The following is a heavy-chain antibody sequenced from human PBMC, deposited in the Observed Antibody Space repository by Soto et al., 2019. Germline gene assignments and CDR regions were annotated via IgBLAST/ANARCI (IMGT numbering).Heavy chain of an antibody. V-gene: IGHV3-7*04. J-gene: IGHJ3*02. CDR2: IKQDGRAA. CDR3: ARGDYHDTTGPFSDAFDI. Sequence: PGGSLRLSWSASGFPFSTYWMSWVRQAPGKRLEWVANIKQDGRAAWYVYSVKGRFTISRDNAKKSLYLQMNSLRVEGTAVYYCARGDYHDTTGPFSDAFDIWGQGAMVTVSS. D-gene: IGHD3-22*01. CDR1: GFPFSTYW.